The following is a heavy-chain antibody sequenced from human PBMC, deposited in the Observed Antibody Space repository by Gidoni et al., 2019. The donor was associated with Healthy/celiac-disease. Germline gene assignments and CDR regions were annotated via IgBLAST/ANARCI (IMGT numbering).Heavy chain of an antibody. CDR2: INPNSGGT. J-gene: IGHJ4*02. Sequence: QVQLVQSGAEGKKPGASVRVCCKASGYTFTGYYMHWVRQAPGQGLEWMGWINPNSGGTNYAQKFQGRVTMTRDTSISTAYRELSRLRSDDTAVYYCARVPFDWNWELGGFDYWGQGTLVTVSS. CDR1: GYTFTGYY. CDR3: ARVPFDWNWELGGFDY. D-gene: IGHD1-7*01. V-gene: IGHV1-2*02.